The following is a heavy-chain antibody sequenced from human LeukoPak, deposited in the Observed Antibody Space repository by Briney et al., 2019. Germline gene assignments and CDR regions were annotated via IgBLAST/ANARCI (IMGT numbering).Heavy chain of an antibody. CDR1: GGSISSISYY. J-gene: IGHJ4*02. V-gene: IGHV4-61*02. CDR3: ARAAVTTTYFDF. D-gene: IGHD4-17*01. CDR2: IYTSGST. Sequence: SETLSLTCTVSGGSISSISYYWSWIRQPAGKGLEWIGRIYTSGSTNYNPSLKSRVTISVDTSKNQFSLRLSSVIAADTALYYCARAAVTTTYFDFWGQGTLVTVSS.